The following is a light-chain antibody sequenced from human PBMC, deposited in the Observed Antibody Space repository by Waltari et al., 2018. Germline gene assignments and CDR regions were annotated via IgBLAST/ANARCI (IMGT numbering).Light chain of an antibody. J-gene: IGLJ2*01. Sequence: QSVLTQPPSASGTPGQRVFISCSGSSSNIGRNTVNWYQQLPATAPKLLIFSNNQRPSGVSYRFSGSKSVTSASLAISGLQSEDEADYYCAVWDGSLNGHVVFGGGTKLTVL. CDR3: AVWDGSLNGHVV. CDR1: SSNIGRNT. V-gene: IGLV1-44*01. CDR2: SNN.